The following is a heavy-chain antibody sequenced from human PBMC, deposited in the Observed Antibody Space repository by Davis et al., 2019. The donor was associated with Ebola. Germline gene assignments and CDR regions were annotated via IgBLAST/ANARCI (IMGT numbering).Heavy chain of an antibody. CDR1: GYSFNSYN. V-gene: IGHV1-8*01. D-gene: IGHD3-9*01. Sequence: ASVMVSCNASGYSFNSYNINWVRQAAGQGLEWMGWMNPTRGTTGYAQKIEGRVTMTRDASISTAYMELSSLTSEDTAVYYCARPRGWLFLYGMDVWGQGTTVTVSS. CDR3: ARPRGWLFLYGMDV. CDR2: MNPTRGTT. J-gene: IGHJ6*02.